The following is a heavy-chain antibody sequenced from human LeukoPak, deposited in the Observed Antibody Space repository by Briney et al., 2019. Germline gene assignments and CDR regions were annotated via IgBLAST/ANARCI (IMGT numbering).Heavy chain of an antibody. CDR2: ISTSSSYI. CDR1: GFTFSSYS. Sequence: PGGSLRLSCAASGFTFSSYSMNWVRQAPGKGLEWVSSISTSSSYIYYADSVKGRLTISRDNAKNSLYLQMNSLRGEHTAVYYCAREKYDILPGYSADAFDFWGQGTMVTVSS. J-gene: IGHJ3*01. D-gene: IGHD3-9*01. CDR3: AREKYDILPGYSADAFDF. V-gene: IGHV3-21*01.